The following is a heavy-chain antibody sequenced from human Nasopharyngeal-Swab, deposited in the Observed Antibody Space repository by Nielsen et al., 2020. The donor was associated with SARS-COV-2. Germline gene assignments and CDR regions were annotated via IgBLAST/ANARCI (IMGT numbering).Heavy chain of an antibody. CDR2: IWYDGSNK. CDR1: GFTFSSYG. Sequence: GESLKISCAASGFTFSSYGMHWVRQAPGKGLEWVAVIWYDGSNKYYADSVKGRFTISRDNSKNTLYLQMNSLRAEDTAVYYCARGPRYQPDAFDIWGQGTMVTVSS. D-gene: IGHD2-2*01. V-gene: IGHV3-33*01. J-gene: IGHJ3*02. CDR3: ARGPRYQPDAFDI.